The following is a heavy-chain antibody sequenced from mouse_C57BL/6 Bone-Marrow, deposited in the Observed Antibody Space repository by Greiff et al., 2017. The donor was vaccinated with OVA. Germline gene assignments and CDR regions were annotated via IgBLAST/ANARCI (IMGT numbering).Heavy chain of an antibody. CDR3: ANERGGCGNYFDY. V-gene: IGHV1-82*01. CDR1: GYAFSSSW. J-gene: IGHJ2*01. CDR2: IYPGDGDT. D-gene: IGHD1-1*02. Sequence: VQLQQSGPELVKPGASVKISCKASGYAFSSSWMNWVKQRPGKGLEWIGRIYPGDGDTNYNGKFKGKATLTADKSSSTAYMQLSSLTSEDSAVYFCANERGGCGNYFDYWGQGTTLTVSS.